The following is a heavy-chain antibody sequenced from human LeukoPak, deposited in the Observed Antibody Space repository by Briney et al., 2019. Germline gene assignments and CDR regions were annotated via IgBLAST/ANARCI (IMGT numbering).Heavy chain of an antibody. V-gene: IGHV4-34*01. Sequence: SETLSLTCAVYGGSFSGYYWSWIRQPPGKGLEWIGEINHSGSTNYNPSLKSRVTISVDTSKNQFSLKVNSVTAADTAVYYCARGLEGLRYYYMDVWGKGTTVTVSS. D-gene: IGHD1-1*01. CDR2: INHSGST. J-gene: IGHJ6*03. CDR1: GGSFSGYY. CDR3: ARGLEGLRYYYMDV.